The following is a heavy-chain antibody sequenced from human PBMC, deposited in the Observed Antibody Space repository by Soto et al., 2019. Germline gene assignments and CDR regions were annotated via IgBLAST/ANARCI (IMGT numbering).Heavy chain of an antibody. D-gene: IGHD3-9*01. V-gene: IGHV3-48*01. Sequence: PGGSLRLSCAASGFTFSSYAMSWVRQAPGKGLEWVSYISSSSSTIYYADSVKGRFTISRDNAKNSLYLQMNSLRAEDTAVYYCARDFYDILTGSAMDVWGKGTTVTVSS. CDR3: ARDFYDILTGSAMDV. CDR2: ISSSSSTI. J-gene: IGHJ6*03. CDR1: GFTFSSYA.